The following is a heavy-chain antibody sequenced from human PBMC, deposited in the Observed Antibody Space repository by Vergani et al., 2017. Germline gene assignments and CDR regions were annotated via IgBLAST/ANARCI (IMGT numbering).Heavy chain of an antibody. Sequence: EVQLVESGGGLVKPGGSLRLSCAASGFTFSSYAMSWVRQAPGKGLEWVSAISGSGGSTYYADSVKGRFTISRDNSKNTLYLQMNSLRAEDTAVYYCAKAYVSYAAYYYYGMDVWGQGTTVTVSS. CDR1: GFTFSSYA. V-gene: IGHV3-23*04. CDR2: ISGSGGST. J-gene: IGHJ6*02. CDR3: AKAYVSYAAYYYYGMDV. D-gene: IGHD1-26*01.